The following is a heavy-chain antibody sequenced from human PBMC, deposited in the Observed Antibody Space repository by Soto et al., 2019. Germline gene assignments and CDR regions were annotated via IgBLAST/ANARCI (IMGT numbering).Heavy chain of an antibody. CDR1: GGSISSGDYY. Sequence: PSETLSLTCTVSGGSISSGDYYWSWIRQPPGKGLEWIGYIYYSGSTYYNPSLKSRVTISVDTSKNQFSLKLSSVTAADTAVYYCARVPYPYDRLFPYYYDSSGSPWGQGTLVTVSS. V-gene: IGHV4-30-4*01. CDR3: ARVPYPYDRLFPYYYDSSGSP. J-gene: IGHJ5*02. D-gene: IGHD3-22*01. CDR2: IYYSGST.